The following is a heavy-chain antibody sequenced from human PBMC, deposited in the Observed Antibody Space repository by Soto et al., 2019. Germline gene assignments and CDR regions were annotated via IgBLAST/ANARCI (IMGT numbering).Heavy chain of an antibody. V-gene: IGHV1-18*01. CDR1: GYTFTCYG. D-gene: IGHD3-22*01. Sequence: GASAKVSCKASGYTFTCYGIIWVRQTPGQGLEWMGWISAYNGNTNYAQKLQGRVTMTTDTSTSTAYMELRSLRSDDTAVYYCARDEPDYYDSSGYLLWGQGTLVTVS. CDR2: ISAYNGNT. J-gene: IGHJ1*01. CDR3: ARDEPDYYDSSGYLL.